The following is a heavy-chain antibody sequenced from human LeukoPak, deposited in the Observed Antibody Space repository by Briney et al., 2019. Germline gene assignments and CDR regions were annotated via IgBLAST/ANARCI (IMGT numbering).Heavy chain of an antibody. Sequence: SETLSLTCTVSGGSVSSGSYYWSWIRQPPGKGLEWIGYIYYSGSTNYNPSLKSRVTISVDTSKNQFSLKLSSVTAADTAVYYCARDSSYYYGMDVWGQGTTVTVSS. J-gene: IGHJ6*02. CDR3: ARDSSYYYGMDV. CDR1: GGSVSSGSYY. V-gene: IGHV4-61*01. CDR2: IYYSGST.